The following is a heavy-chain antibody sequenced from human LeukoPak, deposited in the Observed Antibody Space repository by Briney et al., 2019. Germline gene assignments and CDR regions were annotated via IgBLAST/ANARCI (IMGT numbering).Heavy chain of an antibody. CDR2: ISSSSSYI. Sequence: GGSLRLSCAASRFTFSSYSMNWVRQAPGKGLEWVSSISSSSSYIYYADSVKGRFTISRDNTKNSLYLQMNSLRAEDTAVYYCAREYSGSPSTDYWGQGTLVTVSS. D-gene: IGHD1-26*01. J-gene: IGHJ4*02. V-gene: IGHV3-21*01. CDR3: AREYSGSPSTDY. CDR1: RFTFSSYS.